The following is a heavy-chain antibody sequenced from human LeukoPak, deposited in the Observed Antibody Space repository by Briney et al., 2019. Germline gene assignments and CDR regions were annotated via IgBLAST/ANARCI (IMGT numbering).Heavy chain of an antibody. V-gene: IGHV3-74*01. CDR3: ARGSDYYDV. CDR1: GFNFNIYW. J-gene: IGHJ3*01. CDR2: INSEGSNT. D-gene: IGHD3-10*01. Sequence: GGSLRLSCAASGFNFNIYWMHWVRQAPGEGLVWVSRINSEGSNTAYADSVKGRFTISRDNAKNMFHLQMTSLRVEDTAVYYCARGSDYYDVWGQGTMVTVSS.